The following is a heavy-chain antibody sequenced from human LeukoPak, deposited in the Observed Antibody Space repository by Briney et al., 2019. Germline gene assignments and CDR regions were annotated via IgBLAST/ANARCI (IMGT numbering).Heavy chain of an antibody. D-gene: IGHD2-2*02. CDR2: IYYSGST. CDR3: ARVGVVVVPAAIRESNLWFDP. CDR1: GGSISSYY. V-gene: IGHV4-59*01. Sequence: SETLSLTCTVSGGSISSYYWSWIRQPPGKGLEWIGYIYYSGSTNYNPSLKSRVTISVDTSKNQFSLKLSSATAADTAVYYCARVGVVVVPAAIRESNLWFDPWGQGTLVTVSS. J-gene: IGHJ5*02.